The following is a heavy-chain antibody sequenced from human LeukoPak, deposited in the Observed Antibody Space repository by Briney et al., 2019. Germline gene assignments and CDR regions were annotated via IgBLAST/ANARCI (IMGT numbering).Heavy chain of an antibody. J-gene: IGHJ5*02. V-gene: IGHV4-59*01. CDR1: GGSISSYY. CDR3: ARDYHYYDSSGFVNWFDP. Sequence: SETLSLTCTVSGGSISSYYWSWIRQPPGKGLEWIGYIYYSGSTNYNPSLKSRVTISVDTSKNQFSLKLSSVTAADTAVYYCARDYHYYDSSGFVNWFDPWGQGTLVTVSS. D-gene: IGHD3-22*01. CDR2: IYYSGST.